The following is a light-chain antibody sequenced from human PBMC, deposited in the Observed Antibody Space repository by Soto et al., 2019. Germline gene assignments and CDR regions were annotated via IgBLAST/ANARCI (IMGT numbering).Light chain of an antibody. CDR3: QQRSNWPQT. V-gene: IGKV3D-20*02. Sequence: ERVMTQSPGTLSLSPGERATLSCRASQSVSNNYLAWYQQKPGQAPRRLIYGASSRATGIPARFSGSGSGTDFTLTISSLEPEDFAVYYCQQRSNWPQTFGQGTKVDIK. CDR2: GAS. J-gene: IGKJ1*01. CDR1: QSVSNNY.